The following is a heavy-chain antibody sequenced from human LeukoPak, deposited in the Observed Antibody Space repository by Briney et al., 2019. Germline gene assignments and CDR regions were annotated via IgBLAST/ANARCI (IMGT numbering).Heavy chain of an antibody. V-gene: IGHV3-21*01. CDR1: GFTFTFYT. CDR3: ARDKFGAAGNLFDY. J-gene: IGHJ4*02. CDR2: ISTSSTYI. D-gene: IGHD6-13*01. Sequence: GGSLRLSCAVSGFTFTFYTMTWVRQAPGKGLEWVSSISTSSTYIYYADSLKGRFTISRDNAKNTLYLQMNSLRAEDTAVYYCARDKFGAAGNLFDYWGQGTLVTVSS.